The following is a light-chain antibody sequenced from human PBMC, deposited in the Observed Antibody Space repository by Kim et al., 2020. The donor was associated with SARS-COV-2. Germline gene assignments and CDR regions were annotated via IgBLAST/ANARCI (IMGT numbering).Light chain of an antibody. Sequence: QSVLTQPPSVSGPPGQRVTISCTGSSSNIGAGYDVHWYQQLPGTAPKLLIYGNSNRPSGVPDRFSGSKSGTSASLAITGLQAEDEADYYCQSYDSSLSGRVFGTGTKVTVL. V-gene: IGLV1-40*01. CDR3: QSYDSSLSGRV. CDR2: GNS. J-gene: IGLJ1*01. CDR1: SSNIGAGYD.